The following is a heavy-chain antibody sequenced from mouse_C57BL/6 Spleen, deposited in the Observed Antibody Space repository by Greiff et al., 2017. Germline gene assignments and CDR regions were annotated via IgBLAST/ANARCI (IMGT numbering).Heavy chain of an antibody. CDR3: AKRRFYYYGRSYGYFDV. J-gene: IGHJ1*03. V-gene: IGHV2-3*01. CDR2: IWGEGST. D-gene: IGHD1-1*01. Sequence: VQLVESGPGLVAPSPSLSITCTVSGFSLTSYGVSWVRQPPGKGLEWLGVIWGEGSTNYHSALLSRLSISKNNSKSKVFLQLNSLQTDDTATYYCAKRRFYYYGRSYGYFDVWGTGTTVTVSS. CDR1: GFSLTSYG.